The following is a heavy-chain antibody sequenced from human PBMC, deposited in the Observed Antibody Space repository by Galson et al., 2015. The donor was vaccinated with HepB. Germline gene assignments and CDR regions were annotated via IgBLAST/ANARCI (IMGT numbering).Heavy chain of an antibody. D-gene: IGHD4-17*01. CDR3: ARYYGDST. Sequence: SLRLSCAASGFTVSSNPMSWVRQAPGKGLEWVSVIYSGGSTGYADSVKDRFTISRDNSKNTLYLQMNSLRAEDTAVYYCARYYGDSTGGQGTLVTVSS. V-gene: IGHV3-53*01. J-gene: IGHJ4*02. CDR2: IYSGGST. CDR1: GFTVSSNP.